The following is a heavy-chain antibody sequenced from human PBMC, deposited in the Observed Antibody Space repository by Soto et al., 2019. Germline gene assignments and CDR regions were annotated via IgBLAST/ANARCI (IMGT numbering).Heavy chain of an antibody. CDR1: GFAFSGSA. CDR2: IRSKGHNFAT. V-gene: IGHV3-73*01. J-gene: IGHJ5*02. Sequence: GGSLRLSCAASGFAFSGSAMYWVRQASGKGPEWVGRIRSKGHNFATEYAASVKGRFTISRDDSKNTAYLQMNSLQTEDTAVYYCTRDLFSYDYSGILWFDPWGQGTLVTVS. CDR3: TRDLFSYDYSGILWFDP. D-gene: IGHD3-16*01.